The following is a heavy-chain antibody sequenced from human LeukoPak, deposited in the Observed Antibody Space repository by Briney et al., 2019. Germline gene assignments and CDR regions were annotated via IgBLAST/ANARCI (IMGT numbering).Heavy chain of an antibody. Sequence: GGSLRINCAATIFIFRCHGMHWVRQAPGNGLEWVAFIRYDGSNKYYADSVKGRFTISRDNSKNTLYLQMNSLRAEDTAVYYCAKDSAYYDILTGYYRDNWFDPWGQGNLVPVSS. J-gene: IGHJ5*02. CDR1: IFIFRCHG. D-gene: IGHD3-9*01. V-gene: IGHV3-30*02. CDR3: AKDSAYYDILTGYYRDNWFDP. CDR2: IRYDGSNK.